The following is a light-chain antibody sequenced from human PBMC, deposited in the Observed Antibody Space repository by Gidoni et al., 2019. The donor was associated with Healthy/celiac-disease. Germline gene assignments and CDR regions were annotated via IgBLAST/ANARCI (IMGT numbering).Light chain of an antibody. Sequence: SYELPQPPSVSVSPGQTASITCSGDKLGDKYACWYQQKPGQSPVLVMYQDSKRPSGIPERFSGSNSGNTATLTISGTQAMDEADYYCQAWDSSYWVFGGGTKL. CDR2: QDS. V-gene: IGLV3-1*01. J-gene: IGLJ2*01. CDR3: QAWDSSYWV. CDR1: KLGDKY.